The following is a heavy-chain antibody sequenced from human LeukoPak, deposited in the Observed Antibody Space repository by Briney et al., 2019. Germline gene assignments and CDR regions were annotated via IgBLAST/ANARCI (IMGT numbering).Heavy chain of an antibody. CDR1: GYSFTSYW. CDR3: ASQVDTAMVLDY. Sequence: GESLKISCRGSGYSFTSYWIGWVRQMPGKGLEWMGIIYPGDSDTRYSPSLQGQVTISADKSTSTAYLQWSSLKASDTAMYYCASQVDTAMVLDYWGQGTLVTVSS. J-gene: IGHJ4*02. D-gene: IGHD5-18*01. V-gene: IGHV5-51*01. CDR2: IYPGDSDT.